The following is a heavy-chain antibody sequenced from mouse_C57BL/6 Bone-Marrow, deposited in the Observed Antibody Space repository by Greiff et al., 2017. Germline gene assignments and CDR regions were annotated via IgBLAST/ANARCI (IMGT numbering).Heavy chain of an antibody. CDR2: IYPGDGDT. V-gene: IGHV1-82*01. J-gene: IGHJ2*01. Sequence: VQRVESGPELVKPGASVKISCKASGYAFSSSWMNWVKQRPGKGLEWIGRIYPGDGDTNYNGKFKGKATLTADKSSSTAYMQLSRLTSEDSAVYFCVLLRCFDYWGQGTTLTVSS. CDR3: VLLRCFDY. CDR1: GYAFSSSW. D-gene: IGHD1-1*01.